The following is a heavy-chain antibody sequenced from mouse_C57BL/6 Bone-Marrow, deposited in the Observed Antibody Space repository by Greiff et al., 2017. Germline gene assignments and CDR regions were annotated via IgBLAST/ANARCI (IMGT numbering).Heavy chain of an antibody. J-gene: IGHJ1*03. CDR3: ARPHDYGSSYRYFDV. D-gene: IGHD1-1*01. CDR2: ISNGGGST. V-gene: IGHV5-12*01. Sequence: EVQLVESGGGLVQPGGSLKLSCAASGFTFSDYYMYWVRQTPEKRLEWVAYISNGGGSTYYPDTVKGRFTISRDNAKKTLYLQMSRLKSEDTAMYYCARPHDYGSSYRYFDVWGTGTTVTVSS. CDR1: GFTFSDYY.